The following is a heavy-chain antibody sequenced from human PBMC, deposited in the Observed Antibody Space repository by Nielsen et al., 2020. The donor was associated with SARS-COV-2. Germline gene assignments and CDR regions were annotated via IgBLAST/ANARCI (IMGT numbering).Heavy chain of an antibody. CDR1: GGSISSGGYS. V-gene: IGHV4-30-2*01. D-gene: IGHD3-16*01. J-gene: IGHJ3*02. CDR2: IYHSGRT. Sequence: SETLSLTCAVSGGSISSGGYSWSWIRQPPGKGREWIGYIYHSGRTYYNPSLKSRVTISVDRSKNQFSLKLSSVTSADTAVYYCARGGRITFGGADDAFDIWGQGTMVNVSS. CDR3: ARGGRITFGGADDAFDI.